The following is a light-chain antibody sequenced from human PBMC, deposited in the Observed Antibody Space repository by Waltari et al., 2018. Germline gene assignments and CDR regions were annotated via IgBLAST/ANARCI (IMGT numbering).Light chain of an antibody. Sequence: CRASQSVSSYLACYQHKPGQAPRLLIYDASNRSTGIPARFSGSGSGTDFTLTISSLEPEDFAVYYCQQRSNWPPWTFGQGTKVEIK. J-gene: IGKJ1*01. V-gene: IGKV3-11*01. CDR2: DAS. CDR3: QQRSNWPPWT. CDR1: QSVSSY.